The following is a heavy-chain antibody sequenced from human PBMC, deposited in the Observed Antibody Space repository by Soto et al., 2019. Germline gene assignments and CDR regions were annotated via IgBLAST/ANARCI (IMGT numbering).Heavy chain of an antibody. CDR3: ARAERRDGYNDRPLS. V-gene: IGHV4-61*01. CDR1: GGSVSSGSYY. D-gene: IGHD5-12*01. Sequence: PSETLSLTCTVSGGSVSSGSYYWSWIRQPPGKGLEWIGYIYYSGSTNYNPSLTSRVTISVDTSKNQFSLKLSSVTAADTAVYNCARAERRDGYNDRPLSLGQGALDTVSS. CDR2: IYYSGST. J-gene: IGHJ5*02.